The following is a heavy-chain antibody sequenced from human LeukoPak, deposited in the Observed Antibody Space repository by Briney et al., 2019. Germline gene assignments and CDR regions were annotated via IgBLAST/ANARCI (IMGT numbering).Heavy chain of an antibody. J-gene: IGHJ4*02. CDR2: INHSGGT. CDR3: AGGQLRLVN. D-gene: IGHD2-2*01. Sequence: SETLSLTCAVYGGSFSGYYWSWIRQPPGKGLEWIGEINHSGGTDYSPSLKSRATISVDTFKNQLSLKLSSVTAADTAVYYCAGGQLRLVNWGQGTLVTVSS. CDR1: GGSFSGYY. V-gene: IGHV4-34*01.